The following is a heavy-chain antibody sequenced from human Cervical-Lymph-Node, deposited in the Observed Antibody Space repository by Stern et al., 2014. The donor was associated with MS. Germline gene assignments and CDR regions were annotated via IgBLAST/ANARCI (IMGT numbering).Heavy chain of an antibody. CDR3: ARGGFCTDAACYEFDGMDV. CDR1: GFTLSSYG. D-gene: IGHD2-8*01. CDR2: IWYDGSNK. V-gene: IGHV3-33*01. J-gene: IGHJ6*02. Sequence: VQLVESGGGVVQPGTSLRLSCAASGFTLSSYGMHWVRQAPGKGLAGVALIWYDGSNKYYADSVKGRFTISRDNSKDTVYLQMNSLRVEDTALYYCARGGFCTDAACYEFDGMDVWGQGTTVTVPS.